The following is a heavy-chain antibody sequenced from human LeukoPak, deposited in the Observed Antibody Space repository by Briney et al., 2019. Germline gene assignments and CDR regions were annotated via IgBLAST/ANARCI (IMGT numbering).Heavy chain of an antibody. V-gene: IGHV4-59*01. Sequence: SETLSLTCTVSGGPISSYYWSWIRQPPGKGLEWIGYIYYSGSTNYNPSLKSRVTISVDTSKNQFSLKLSSVTAADTAVYYCARGYCSGGSCYSGWFDPWGQGTLVTVSS. CDR3: ARGYCSGGSCYSGWFDP. D-gene: IGHD2-15*01. CDR1: GGPISSYY. J-gene: IGHJ5*02. CDR2: IYYSGST.